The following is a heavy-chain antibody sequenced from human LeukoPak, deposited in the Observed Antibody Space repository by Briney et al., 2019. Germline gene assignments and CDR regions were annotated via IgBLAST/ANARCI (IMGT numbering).Heavy chain of an antibody. CDR2: IIPIFGTA. CDR3: ARDRSEMGTTRTFDY. J-gene: IGHJ4*02. Sequence: SVKASCKASGGTFSSYAISWVRQAPGQGLEWMGGIIPIFGTANYAQKFQGRVTITTDESTSTAYMELSSLRSEDTAVYYCARDRSEMGTTRTFDYWGQGTLVTVSS. CDR1: GGTFSSYA. D-gene: IGHD5-24*01. V-gene: IGHV1-69*05.